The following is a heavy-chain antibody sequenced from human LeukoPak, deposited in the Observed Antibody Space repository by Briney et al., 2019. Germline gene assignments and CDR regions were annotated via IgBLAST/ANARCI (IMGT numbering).Heavy chain of an antibody. J-gene: IGHJ4*02. CDR3: ARGYQRPDY. V-gene: IGHV3-21*01. CDR1: GFTFSTYT. Sequence: GGSLRLSCAASGFTFSTYTMNWVRQAPGKGLEWVSSISSSSSNIYYADSVKGRFTISRDDAMNSVYLQMNSLRVEDTAVYYCARGYQRPDYWGQGTLITVSS. D-gene: IGHD2-2*01. CDR2: ISSSSSNI.